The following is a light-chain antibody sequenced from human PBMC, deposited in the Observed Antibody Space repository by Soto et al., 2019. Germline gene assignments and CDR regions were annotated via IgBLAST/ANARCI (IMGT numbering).Light chain of an antibody. CDR2: DAS. Sequence: QMTQSPSSLSASVGDRVTITCQASQDISNYLNWYQQKPGKAPKLLMSDASILETGVPSRFSGSGSGTDFTFTISGLQPEDIATYYCQQYDTLPPTFGPGTKVDLK. CDR3: QQYDTLPPT. V-gene: IGKV1-33*01. J-gene: IGKJ3*01. CDR1: QDISNY.